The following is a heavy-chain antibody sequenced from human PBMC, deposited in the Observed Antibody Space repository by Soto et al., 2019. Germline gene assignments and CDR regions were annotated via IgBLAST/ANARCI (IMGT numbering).Heavy chain of an antibody. CDR3: ARERTGTTSMDV. V-gene: IGHV1-8*01. D-gene: IGHD1-1*01. CDR2: MNPNSGNT. CDR1: GYTFTSYD. Sequence: QVQLVQSGAEVKKPGASVKVSCKASGYTFTSYDINWVRQATGQGLEWMGWMNPNSGNTGYAQKFQGRVTMTRNTTISRAYMELSNLRSEDTAVYYGARERTGTTSMDVWGQGTTVTVSS. J-gene: IGHJ6*02.